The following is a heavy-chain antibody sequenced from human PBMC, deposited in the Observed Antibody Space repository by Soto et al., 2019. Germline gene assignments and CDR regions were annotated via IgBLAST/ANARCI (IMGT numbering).Heavy chain of an antibody. V-gene: IGHV3-21*04. CDR1: GFTFSSYS. D-gene: IGHD5-18*01. CDR3: AKYSVPPRQYYFDY. Sequence: GGSLRLSCAASGFTFSSYSMNWVRQAPGKGLEWVSSISSSGSYIYYADSVKGRFTISRDNSKNTLYLQMNSLRAEDTAVYYCAKYSVPPRQYYFDYWGQGTLVTVSS. CDR2: ISSSGSYI. J-gene: IGHJ4*02.